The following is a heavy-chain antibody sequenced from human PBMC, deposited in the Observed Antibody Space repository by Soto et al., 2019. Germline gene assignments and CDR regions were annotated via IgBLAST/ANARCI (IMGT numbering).Heavy chain of an antibody. CDR3: ARAGYGDYSEWFDP. D-gene: IGHD4-17*01. Sequence: AGVSLRRSCAASGFTFSSYSMNWVRQAPGQGLEWVSSISSSSSYIYYADSVRGRFTISRDNAKDSLYLQMNSLRAEDTAVYYCARAGYGDYSEWFDPWGQGTLVTVSS. CDR2: ISSSSSYI. CDR1: GFTFSSYS. J-gene: IGHJ5*02. V-gene: IGHV3-21*01.